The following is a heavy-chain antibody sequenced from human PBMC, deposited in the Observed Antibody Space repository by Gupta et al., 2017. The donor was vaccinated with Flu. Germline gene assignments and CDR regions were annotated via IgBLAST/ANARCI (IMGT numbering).Heavy chain of an antibody. Sequence: EVQLLESGGGLVQPGGSLRLSCAAAGFTFSIYAMSWVRQAPGKGLEWVSAISGSGGSTYYADSVKGRFTISRDNSKNTLYLQMNSLRAEDTAVYYCAVNEVGSSSSRYFQHWGQGTLVTVSS. D-gene: IGHD6-6*01. CDR2: ISGSGGST. V-gene: IGHV3-23*01. CDR1: GFTFSIYA. CDR3: AVNEVGSSSSRYFQH. J-gene: IGHJ1*01.